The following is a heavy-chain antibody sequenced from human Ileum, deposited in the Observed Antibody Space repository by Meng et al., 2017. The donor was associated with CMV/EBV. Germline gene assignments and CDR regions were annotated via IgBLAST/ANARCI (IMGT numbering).Heavy chain of an antibody. V-gene: IGHV3-21*01. CDR3: ARDEDCSSTSCYNLFAAMVTSYYYYGMDV. CDR1: GFSFSSHS. Sequence: GESLKIPCAASGFSFSSHSMNWFRQAPGKGLEWVSSISSSSSYIHYADSVKGRFTISRDNAKNSLYLHMNSLRAEDTAVYYCARDEDCSSTSCYNLFAAMVTSYYYYGMDVWGQGTTVTVSS. CDR2: ISSSSSYI. J-gene: IGHJ6*02. D-gene: IGHD2-2*02.